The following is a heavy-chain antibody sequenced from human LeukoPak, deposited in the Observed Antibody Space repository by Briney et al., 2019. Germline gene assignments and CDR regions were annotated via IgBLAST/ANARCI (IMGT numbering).Heavy chain of an antibody. J-gene: IGHJ4*02. D-gene: IGHD2/OR15-2a*01. CDR2: IAYNGDT. Sequence: PSETLSLTCSVSGGSITGYSWHWIRQPPGRGLEWIGYIAYNGDTNYNSSLKSRLTMSVDTSNDQVSLSLSSVTAADTAVYYCARFYIPYFDFWGQGTLVTVSS. V-gene: IGHV4-59*01. CDR3: ARFYIPYFDF. CDR1: GGSITGYS.